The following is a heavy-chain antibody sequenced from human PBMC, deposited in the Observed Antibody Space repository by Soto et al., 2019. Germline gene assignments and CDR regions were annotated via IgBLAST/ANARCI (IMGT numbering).Heavy chain of an antibody. Sequence: QLQLQESGPGLVKPSETLSLTCTVSGGSISSSSYYWGWIRQPPGKGLEWIGSIYYSGSTYYNPSLKSRVTISVDTSKNQVPLKLSAVTAADTAVHYCARWSSCWYRSWFDPWGQGTLVTASS. CDR1: GGSISSSSYY. J-gene: IGHJ5*02. CDR2: IYYSGST. V-gene: IGHV4-39*01. D-gene: IGHD6-19*01. CDR3: ARWSSCWYRSWFDP.